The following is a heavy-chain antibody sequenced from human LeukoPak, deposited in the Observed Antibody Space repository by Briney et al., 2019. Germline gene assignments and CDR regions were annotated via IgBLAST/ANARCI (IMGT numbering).Heavy chain of an antibody. D-gene: IGHD2-15*01. CDR2: VSGYSGKT. CDR3: ARSVPVGGAEDC. V-gene: IGHV1-18*01. Sequence: ASVKVSCKASGYTFTNYGITWVRQAPGQGFEWMGWVSGYSGKTYYAQKLQGRVTMTTDTSTYTAYMELRSLTSDDTAVYYCARSVPVGGAEDCWGQGTLVTVSS. CDR1: GYTFTNYG. J-gene: IGHJ4*02.